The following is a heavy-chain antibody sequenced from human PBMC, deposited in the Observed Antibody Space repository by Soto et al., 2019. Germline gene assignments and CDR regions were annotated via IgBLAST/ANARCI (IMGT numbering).Heavy chain of an antibody. J-gene: IGHJ1*01. CDR1: GFFFSDYG. CDR3: AKRRLNTITSVSDY. Sequence: EIQLLESGGGLARPGGSLRLSCVASGFFFSDYGMSWVRQSPQKTLEWVEYISGNKMTTFYPDSVKGRFFISRDNSDNTLHLQMNSLRDDDTAIYYCAKRRLNTITSVSDYWGQGVQVTVSS. D-gene: IGHD2-2*01. CDR2: ISGNKMTT. V-gene: IGHV3-23*01.